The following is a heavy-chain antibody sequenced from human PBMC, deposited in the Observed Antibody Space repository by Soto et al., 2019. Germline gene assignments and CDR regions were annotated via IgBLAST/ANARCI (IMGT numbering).Heavy chain of an antibody. J-gene: IGHJ6*03. CDR2: IYPGDSDT. V-gene: IGHV5-51*01. CDR3: ARHLAYSGSYYYYYNMDV. Sequence: LGESLKISCKGSGYSFTSYWIGWVRQMPGKGLEWMGIIYPGDSDTRYSPSFQGQVTISADKSIRTAYLQWSSLKASDTAMYYCARHLAYSGSYYYYYNMDVWGQGTTVTVSS. CDR1: GYSFTSYW. D-gene: IGHD1-26*01.